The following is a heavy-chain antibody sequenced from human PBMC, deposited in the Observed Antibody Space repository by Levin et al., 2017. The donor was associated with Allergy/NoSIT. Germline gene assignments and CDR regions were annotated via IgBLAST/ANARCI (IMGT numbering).Heavy chain of an antibody. D-gene: IGHD7-27*01. CDR2: INHNSGGT. CDR3: AREMDYGITGDRPADP. V-gene: IGHV1-2*06. J-gene: IGHJ5*02. Sequence: PVASVKVSCKASGYTFTGYYMHWVRQAPGQGLEWMGRINHNSGGTNYAQKFQGRVTMTGDTSISTAYMELSRLRSDDTAVYYCAREMDYGITGDRPADPWGQGTLVTVSS. CDR1: GYTFTGYY.